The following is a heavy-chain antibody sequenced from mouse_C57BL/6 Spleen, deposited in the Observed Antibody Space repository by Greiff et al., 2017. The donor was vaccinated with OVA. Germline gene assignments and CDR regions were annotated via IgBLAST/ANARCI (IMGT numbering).Heavy chain of an antibody. V-gene: IGHV1-54*01. CDR1: GYAFTNYL. J-gene: IGHJ4*01. D-gene: IGHD1-1*01. Sequence: QVQLQQSGAELVRPGPSVKVSCKASGYAFTNYLIEWVKQRPGQGLEWIGVINPGSGGTNYNEKFKGKATLTADKSSSTAYMQLSSLTSEDSAVYFCTIATDYAMDYWGQGTSVTVSS. CDR3: TIATDYAMDY. CDR2: INPGSGGT.